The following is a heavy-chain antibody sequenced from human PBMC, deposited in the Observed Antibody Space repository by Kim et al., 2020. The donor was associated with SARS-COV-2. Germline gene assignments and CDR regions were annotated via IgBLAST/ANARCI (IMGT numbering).Heavy chain of an antibody. CDR2: ISSDGSST. Sequence: GGSLRLSCAASGFTFSNYWMHWVRQAPGKGLVWVSLISSDGSSTTYADSVKGRFTISRDSAKNTLYLKMNSLRAGDTAVYYCVRDYGMDVWGQGTTVTVSS. V-gene: IGHV3-74*01. J-gene: IGHJ6*02. CDR1: GFTFSNYW. CDR3: VRDYGMDV.